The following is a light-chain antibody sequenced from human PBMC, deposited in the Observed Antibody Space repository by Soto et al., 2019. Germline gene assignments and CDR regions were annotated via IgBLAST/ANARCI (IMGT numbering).Light chain of an antibody. CDR3: QQYGRSPPFT. CDR1: QSVSSTY. Sequence: EILLTQSPGTLSLSPGERATLSCRASQSVSSTYIAWYQQNPGRAPRLLIYGASSRATGIPDRFSGSGSGTDFTLTINRLEPEDFAVYFCQQYGRSPPFTFGQGTKVDIK. V-gene: IGKV3-20*01. CDR2: GAS. J-gene: IGKJ2*01.